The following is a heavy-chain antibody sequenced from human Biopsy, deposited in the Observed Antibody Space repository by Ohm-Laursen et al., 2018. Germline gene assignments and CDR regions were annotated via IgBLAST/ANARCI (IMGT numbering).Heavy chain of an antibody. CDR2: INSDASYI. J-gene: IGHJ5*02. Sequence: SLRLSCAASTFTFSSDSVNWVRQAPGKGLEWVSYINSDASYIYYGVSVRGRFTISRDNAKNSLYLQMNSLRAEDTAVYYCAKGYGPDNWFDPWGQGTLVTVSS. CDR1: TFTFSSDS. D-gene: IGHD3-16*01. V-gene: IGHV3-21*04. CDR3: AKGYGPDNWFDP.